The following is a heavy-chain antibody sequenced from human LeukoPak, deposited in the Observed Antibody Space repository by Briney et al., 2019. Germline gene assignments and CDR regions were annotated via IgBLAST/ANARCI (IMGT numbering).Heavy chain of an antibody. D-gene: IGHD6-19*01. Sequence: ASVKVSCKASGYTFTSYGISWVRQAPGQGLEWMGWISAYNGNTNYAQKLQGRVTMTTDTSTSTAYMELRSLRSDDTAVYYCARVHTTAGVQWLVSEYFDYWGQGTLVTVSS. CDR2: ISAYNGNT. V-gene: IGHV1-18*01. CDR1: GYTFTSYG. CDR3: ARVHTTAGVQWLVSEYFDY. J-gene: IGHJ4*02.